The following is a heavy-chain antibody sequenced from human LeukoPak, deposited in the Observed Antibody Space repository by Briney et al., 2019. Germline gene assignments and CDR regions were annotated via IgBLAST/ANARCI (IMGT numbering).Heavy chain of an antibody. D-gene: IGHD6-13*01. CDR3: ARQIAAAGIYYFDY. V-gene: IGHV4-39*01. CDR2: IYYSGST. J-gene: IGHJ4*02. Sequence: GSLRLSCAASGFTFSSYSMNWIRQPPGKGLEWIGSIYYSGSTYYNPSLKSRVTISVDTSKNQFSLKLSSVTAADTAVYYCARQIAAAGIYYFDYWGQGTLVTVSS. CDR1: GFTFSSYS.